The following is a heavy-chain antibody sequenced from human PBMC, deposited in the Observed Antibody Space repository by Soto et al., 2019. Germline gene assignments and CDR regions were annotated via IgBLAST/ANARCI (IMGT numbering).Heavy chain of an antibody. CDR3: ARSGELLQRSKSHWFDP. CDR1: GGSFSGYY. V-gene: IGHV4-34*01. D-gene: IGHD3-10*01. Sequence: SETLSLTCAVYGGSFSGYYWSWIRQPPGKGLEWIGEINHSGSTNYNPSVKSRVTISVDTSKNQFSLKLSSVTAADTAVYYCARSGELLQRSKSHWFDPWGQGTLVTVSS. CDR2: INHSGST. J-gene: IGHJ5*02.